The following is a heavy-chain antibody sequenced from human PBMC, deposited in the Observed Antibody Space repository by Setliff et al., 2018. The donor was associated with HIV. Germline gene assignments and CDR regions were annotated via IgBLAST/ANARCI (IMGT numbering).Heavy chain of an antibody. V-gene: IGHV1-69*13. Sequence: SVKVSCKASGGNFRFYAFSWVRQAPGQGLGWMGGIIPMFVTANYAQKFQDRVTITADESTSTAYMELSSLRFEDTAVYYCARAKATRQARPTNCFDPWGQGTLVTVSS. CDR1: GGNFRFYA. CDR3: ARAKATRQARPTNCFDP. CDR2: IIPMFVTA. D-gene: IGHD1-1*01. J-gene: IGHJ5*02.